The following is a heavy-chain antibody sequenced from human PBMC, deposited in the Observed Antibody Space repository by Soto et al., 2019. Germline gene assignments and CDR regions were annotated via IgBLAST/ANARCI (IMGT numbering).Heavy chain of an antibody. Sequence: QLQLQESGPGLVKPSETLSLTCTVSGDSISSRSYYWGWIRQPPGKGLEWIGSIYYSGSTYYNPSLKSRVTISVDTSKNQFSLKLSSVTAADTAVYYCARLTLSSSYYDFWSGYYTSWFDPWGQGTLVTASS. V-gene: IGHV4-39*01. CDR3: ARLTLSSSYYDFWSGYYTSWFDP. CDR2: IYYSGST. J-gene: IGHJ5*02. CDR1: GDSISSRSYY. D-gene: IGHD3-3*01.